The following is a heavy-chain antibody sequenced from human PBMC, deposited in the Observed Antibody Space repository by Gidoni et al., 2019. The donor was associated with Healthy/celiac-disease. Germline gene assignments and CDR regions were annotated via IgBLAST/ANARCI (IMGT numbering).Heavy chain of an antibody. V-gene: IGHV1-8*01. J-gene: IGHJ3*02. CDR3: ARVSPGYYDSSGYYLPTPDAFDI. CDR2: MNPNSGNT. CDR1: GYTFTSYD. D-gene: IGHD3-22*01. Sequence: QVQLVQSGAEVKKPGASVKVSCKASGYTFTSYDINWVRQATGQGLEWMGWMNPNSGNTGYAQKFQGRVTMTRNTSISTAYMELSSLRSEDTAVYYCARVSPGYYDSSGYYLPTPDAFDIWGQGTMVTVSS.